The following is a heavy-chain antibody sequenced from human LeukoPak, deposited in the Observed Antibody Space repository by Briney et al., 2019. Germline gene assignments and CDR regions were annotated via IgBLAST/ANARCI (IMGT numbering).Heavy chain of an antibody. D-gene: IGHD3-10*01. CDR2: FYDTRSP. V-gene: IGHV4-59*01. CDR1: GGSINLYY. CDR3: ARGRGSLTY. J-gene: IGHJ4*02. Sequence: SETLSPTCTVSGGSINLYYWSWIRQPPGKGLEWNGYFYDTRSPKYNPSLERRVTISVDMSRKQFSLNISSVTTADTAVYYGARGRGSLTYWGQGTLATVSS.